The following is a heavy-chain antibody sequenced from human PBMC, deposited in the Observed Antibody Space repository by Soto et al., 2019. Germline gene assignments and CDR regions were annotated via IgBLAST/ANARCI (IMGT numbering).Heavy chain of an antibody. J-gene: IGHJ4*02. Sequence: LRLSCVASGFTFSSYWMSWVRQAPGKGLEWVANIKQVGTDTYYVDSVKGRFTISRDNAKNSLYLQMNSLRAEDAAVYYCARGYSTFDYWGQGTLVTVSS. CDR1: GFTFSSYW. CDR3: ARGYSTFDY. D-gene: IGHD5-12*01. CDR2: IKQVGTDT. V-gene: IGHV3-7*03.